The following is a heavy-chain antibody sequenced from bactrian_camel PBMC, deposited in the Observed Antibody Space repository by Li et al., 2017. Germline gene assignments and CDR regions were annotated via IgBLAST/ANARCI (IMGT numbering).Heavy chain of an antibody. V-gene: IGHV3S1*01. CDR3: AAAEKGYVTALTRPDW. Sequence: HVQLVESGGGSVQVGGSLRLSCAVSGYTYRRYWMGWFRRAPGKEREGVGCIETGGNIRYADSVKGRFAISQDNAKTVLYLQMNDLKTNDTAEYYCAAAEKGYVTALTRPDWWGPGTQVTVS. CDR1: GYTYRRYW. CDR2: IETGGNI. D-gene: IGHD5*01. J-gene: IGHJ4*01.